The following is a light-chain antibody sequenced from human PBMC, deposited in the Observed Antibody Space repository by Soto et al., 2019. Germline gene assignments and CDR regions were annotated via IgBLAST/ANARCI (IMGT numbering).Light chain of an antibody. J-gene: IGKJ5*01. Sequence: DIVMTQSPLSLPVTPGEPASISCRSSQSLLHSNGYNYLDWYLQKPGQSPQLLIYLGSNRASGVPDRFSGSGSGTDFTLKISRVEAEDVGVYYCMQALQTPLTFGQGTLLEVK. V-gene: IGKV2-28*01. CDR3: MQALQTPLT. CDR1: QSLLHSNGYNY. CDR2: LGS.